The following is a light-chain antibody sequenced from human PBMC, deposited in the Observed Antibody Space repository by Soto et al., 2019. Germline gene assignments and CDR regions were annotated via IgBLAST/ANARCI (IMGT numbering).Light chain of an antibody. CDR2: GAS. V-gene: IGKV3-20*01. CDR3: QHSGDFRWT. J-gene: IGKJ1*01. Sequence: EIVLTQSPGTLALSPGDRATLSCRASQSVNKAYLVWNQVKPGQAPRRLIYGASSRATGIPDRFSGRGFGTDFTLTISRLEPEDFAVYYCQHSGDFRWTFGLGTKVDIK. CDR1: QSVNKAY.